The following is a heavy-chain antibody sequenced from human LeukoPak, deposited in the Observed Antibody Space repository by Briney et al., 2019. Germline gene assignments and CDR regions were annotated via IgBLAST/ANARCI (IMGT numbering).Heavy chain of an antibody. CDR1: GHTFTGYY. V-gene: IGHV1-2*02. Sequence: ASVKVSCKASGHTFTGYYMHWVRQAPGQGLEWMGWINPNSGGTNYAQKFQGRVTMTRDTSISTAYMELSRLRSDDTAVYYCARVGSSGWYEIDYWGQGTLVTVSS. CDR2: INPNSGGT. J-gene: IGHJ4*02. CDR3: ARVGSSGWYEIDY. D-gene: IGHD6-19*01.